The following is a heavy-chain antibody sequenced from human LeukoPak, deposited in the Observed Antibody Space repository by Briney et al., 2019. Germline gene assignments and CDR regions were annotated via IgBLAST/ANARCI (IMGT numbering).Heavy chain of an antibody. CDR1: GGSFSGYY. CDR2: ITHSGST. CDR3: ARGRDGYNFLNRGEYYYFDY. Sequence: SETLSLTCAVYGGSFSGYYWSWIRQPPGKGLEWIGEITHSGSTNYNPSLKSRVTISVDTSKNQFSLKLNSVTAADTAVYYCARGRDGYNFLNRGEYYYFDYWGQGTLVTVSS. J-gene: IGHJ4*02. D-gene: IGHD5-24*01. V-gene: IGHV4-34*01.